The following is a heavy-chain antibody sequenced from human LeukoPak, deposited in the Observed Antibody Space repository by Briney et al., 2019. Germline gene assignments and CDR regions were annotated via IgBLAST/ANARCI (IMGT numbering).Heavy chain of an antibody. D-gene: IGHD1-26*01. CDR1: GFTFSSYA. J-gene: IGHJ4*02. CDR2: ISGSGGST. V-gene: IGHV3-23*01. CDR3: AKEVIVGVSFDY. Sequence: GGSLRLYCAASGFTFSSYAMRWVRQAPGKGLEWVAAISGSGGSTYYADSVKGRFTISRDNFKNTLYLQMNSLRAEDTAVYYCAKEVIVGVSFDYWGQGTLVTVSS.